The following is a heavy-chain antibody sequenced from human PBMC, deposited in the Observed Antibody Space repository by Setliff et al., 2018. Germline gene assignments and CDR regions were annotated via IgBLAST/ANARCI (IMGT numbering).Heavy chain of an antibody. J-gene: IGHJ5*02. D-gene: IGHD2-2*01. CDR3: ARGYCSSPSCFFAGWFDP. V-gene: IGHV4-34*01. Sequence: SETLSLTCAVYGGSFSGYYWSWIRRPPGKGLEWIGEINHTGSTNYSPSLKSRVTISVDTSRSQFSLKLTSVTAADTAVYYCARGYCSSPSCFFAGWFDPWGQGTLVTVSS. CDR1: GGSFSGYY. CDR2: INHTGST.